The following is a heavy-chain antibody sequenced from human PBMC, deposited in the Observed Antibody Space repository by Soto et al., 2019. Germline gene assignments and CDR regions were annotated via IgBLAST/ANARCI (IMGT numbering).Heavy chain of an antibody. CDR2: SYHSGSS. V-gene: IGHV4-4*02. J-gene: IGHJ4*02. CDR3: ARRYYYDSSGYYLGD. CDR1: GSSITSSNW. Sequence: QVQLRESGPRLVKPWGTLSLTCAVSGSSITSSNWWTWVRQPPGKGLEWIGESYHSGSSNYNPSLKSRVTISVDKSKNQFFLKLTSVTAADTAVYYCARRYYYDSSGYYLGDWGQGTLVTVSS. D-gene: IGHD3-22*01.